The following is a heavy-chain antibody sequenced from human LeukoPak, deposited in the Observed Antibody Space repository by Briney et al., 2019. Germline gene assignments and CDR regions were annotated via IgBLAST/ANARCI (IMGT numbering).Heavy chain of an antibody. J-gene: IGHJ4*02. Sequence: GGSLRLSCVASGFTFSVYGMNWVRQAPGKGLEWVSGISSSGGGTYYTDSVKGRFTISRDNSKNTLYLQMNSLRAEDTAVYYCAKGRYYDSSGYYSLSFPFDYRGQGTLVTVSS. CDR1: GFTFSVYG. V-gene: IGHV3-23*01. CDR3: AKGRYYDSSGYYSLSFPFDY. CDR2: ISSSGGGT. D-gene: IGHD3-22*01.